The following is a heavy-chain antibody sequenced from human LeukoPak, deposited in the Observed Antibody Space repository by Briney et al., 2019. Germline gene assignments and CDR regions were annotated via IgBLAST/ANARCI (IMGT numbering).Heavy chain of an antibody. D-gene: IGHD2-8*02. CDR1: GYTFTSYY. CDR2: IIPIFGTA. V-gene: IGHV1-69*13. J-gene: IGHJ4*02. CDR3: ARGPLLGGVADYFDY. Sequence: SVKVSCKASGYTFTSYYMHWVRQAPGQGLEWMGGIIPIFGTANYAQKFQGRVTITADESTSTAYMELSSLRSEDTAVYYCARGPLLGGVADYFDYWGQGTLVTVSS.